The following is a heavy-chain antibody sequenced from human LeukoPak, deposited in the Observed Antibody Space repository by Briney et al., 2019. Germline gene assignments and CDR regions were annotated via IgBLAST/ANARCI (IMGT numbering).Heavy chain of an antibody. V-gene: IGHV3-74*01. D-gene: IGHD2-2*02. CDR2: INSDGSST. Sequence: GGSLRLSCAASGFTFSSYWMHWVRQAPGKGLVWVSRINSDGSSTTYADSVKGRLTISRDNTKNTLYLQMNSLRAGDTAVYYCARGGCSSTSCYILDYWGQGTLVTVSS. CDR3: ARGGCSSTSCYILDY. CDR1: GFTFSSYW. J-gene: IGHJ4*02.